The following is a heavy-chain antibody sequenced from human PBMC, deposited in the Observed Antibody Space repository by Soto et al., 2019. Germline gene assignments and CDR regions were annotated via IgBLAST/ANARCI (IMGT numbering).Heavy chain of an antibody. CDR2: ISYDGSNT. V-gene: IGHV3-30*18. Sequence: QVQLVESGGGVVQPGWSLRLSCAASGFSISDYGMEWFRQAPGKGLEWVALISYDGSNTYYADSVKGRFTISRDNSKDTLFLQMTGLRRQDTAVYYCAKGAGVRLSIGMGVWGQGSTVTVSS. CDR3: AKGAGVRLSIGMGV. J-gene: IGHJ6*02. D-gene: IGHD1-26*01. CDR1: GFSISDYG.